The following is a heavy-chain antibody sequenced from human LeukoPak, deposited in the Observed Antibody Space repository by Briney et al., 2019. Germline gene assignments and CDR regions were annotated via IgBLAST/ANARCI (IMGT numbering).Heavy chain of an antibody. CDR3: ASRGLYSYGLNWFDP. CDR1: GGTFSSYA. J-gene: IGHJ5*02. CDR2: IIPIFGTA. Sequence: EASVKVSCKASGGTFSSYAISWVRQAPGQGLEWMGGIIPIFGTANYAQKFQGRVTITTDESTSTAYMELSSLRSEDTAVYYCASRGLYSYGLNWFDPWGQGTLVTVSS. D-gene: IGHD5-18*01. V-gene: IGHV1-69*05.